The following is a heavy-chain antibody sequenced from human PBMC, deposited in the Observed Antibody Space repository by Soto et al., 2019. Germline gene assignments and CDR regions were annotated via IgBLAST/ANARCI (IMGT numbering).Heavy chain of an antibody. D-gene: IGHD3-22*01. V-gene: IGHV1-18*04. Sequence: ASVKVSCKASGYTFTSYGISWVRQAPGQGLEWMGWISAYNGNTNYAQKLQGRVTMTTDTSTSTAYMELRCLRSDDTAVYYCARGKRSSGYYYLVGWFDPWGQRTLVTVSS. CDR2: ISAYNGNT. J-gene: IGHJ5*02. CDR1: GYTFTSYG. CDR3: ARGKRSSGYYYLVGWFDP.